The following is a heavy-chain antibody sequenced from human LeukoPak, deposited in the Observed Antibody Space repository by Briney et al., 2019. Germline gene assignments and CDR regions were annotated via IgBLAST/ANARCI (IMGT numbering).Heavy chain of an antibody. CDR1: GGSISSSSYY. V-gene: IGHV4-39*07. CDR3: ARAEAPSSDIVVVVAVPTLFDY. CDR2: IYYSGST. Sequence: PSETLSLTCTVSGGSISSSSYYWGWIRQPPGKGLEWIGSIYYSGSTYYNPSLKSRVTISVDTSKNQFSLKLSSATAADTAVYYCARAEAPSSDIVVVVAVPTLFDYWGQGTLVTVSS. J-gene: IGHJ4*02. D-gene: IGHD2-15*01.